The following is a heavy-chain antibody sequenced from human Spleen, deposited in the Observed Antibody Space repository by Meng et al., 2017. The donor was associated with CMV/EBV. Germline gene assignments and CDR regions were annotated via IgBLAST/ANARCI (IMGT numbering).Heavy chain of an antibody. CDR2: IYSDGNT. CDR1: GFTVSSSY. J-gene: IGHJ4*02. Sequence: GGSLRLSCAASGFTVSSSYMTWVRQAPGKGLNWVSVIYSDGNTHYEGSVKGRFTISRDSSRNTMYLQMESLRVEDTAVYYCANGDVVVPAAAPFDHWGQGTLVTVSS. V-gene: IGHV3-53*01. CDR3: ANGDVVVPAAAPFDH. D-gene: IGHD2-2*01.